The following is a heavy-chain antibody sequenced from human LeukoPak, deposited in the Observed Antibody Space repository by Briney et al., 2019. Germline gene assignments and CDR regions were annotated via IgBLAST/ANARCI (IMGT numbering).Heavy chain of an antibody. J-gene: IGHJ5*02. CDR1: GDSVSSNSVT. CDR2: TYYRSTWYN. Sequence: SQTLSLACAISGDSVSSNSVTWNWIRQSPSRGLEWLGRTYYRSTWYNDYAVSVRGRITVNPDTSKNQFSLHLSSVTPEDTAVYYCARRLTQYDCFDPWGQGILVTVSS. CDR3: ARRLTQYDCFDP. D-gene: IGHD2-2*01. V-gene: IGHV6-1*01.